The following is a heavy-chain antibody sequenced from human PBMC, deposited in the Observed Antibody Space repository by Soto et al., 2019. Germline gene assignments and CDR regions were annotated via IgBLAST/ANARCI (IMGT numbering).Heavy chain of an antibody. CDR3: ARGDTAMVKGGFDY. CDR2: ITPKSGGT. J-gene: IGHJ4*02. Sequence: ASVKVSSKASGYTFTGYYMHWVRQSPGQGLEWMGWITPKSGGTNYAQKFPGWVTMTRDTSISTAYMELSRLRSDDTAVYYCARGDTAMVKGGFDYWGRGTLVTVSS. CDR1: GYTFTGYY. V-gene: IGHV1-2*04. D-gene: IGHD5-18*01.